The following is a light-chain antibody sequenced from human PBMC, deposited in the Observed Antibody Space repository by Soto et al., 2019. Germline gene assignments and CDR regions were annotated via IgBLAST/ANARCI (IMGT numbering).Light chain of an antibody. CDR3: QQYGRSWWT. Sequence: EVVLTQSPGTLSLSPGERATLSCRASQSVSNNYLAWYQQKPGQSPKLLIFGSSDRATGIPDRFSGSGSGTDFTLTISSLEPEDFAVYYCQQYGRSWWTFGQGTKVEIK. CDR2: GSS. J-gene: IGKJ1*01. V-gene: IGKV3-20*01. CDR1: QSVSNNY.